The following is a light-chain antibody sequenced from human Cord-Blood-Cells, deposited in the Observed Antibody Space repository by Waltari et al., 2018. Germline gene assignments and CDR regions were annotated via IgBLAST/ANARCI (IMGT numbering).Light chain of an antibody. J-gene: IGKJ1*01. CDR3: QQYGSSPWT. V-gene: IGKV3-20*01. Sequence: EIVLTQSPGPLSLSPGERATLSCRASPSVSSSYLAWYQQKPGQAPRVLIYGASSRATGIPDMFSGSGSGTDFTLTISRLEPEDFAVYYCQQYGSSPWTFGQGTKVEIK. CDR2: GAS. CDR1: PSVSSSY.